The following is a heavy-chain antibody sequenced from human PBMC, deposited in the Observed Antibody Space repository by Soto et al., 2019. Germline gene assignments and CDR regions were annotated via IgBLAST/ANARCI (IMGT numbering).Heavy chain of an antibody. CDR2: IYWDDDK. D-gene: IGHD5-18*01. Sequence: SGPTLVNPTQTLTLTCTFSGFSLSTSGVGVGWIRQPPGKALEWLGIIYWDDDKRYRPSLKSRLTITKDTSKNQLVLTMTNMDPVDTATYYCAHLPWKQLWPRAPVVYWGQGTPVTVTS. CDR3: AHLPWKQLWPRAPVVY. V-gene: IGHV2-5*02. J-gene: IGHJ4*02. CDR1: GFSLSTSGVG.